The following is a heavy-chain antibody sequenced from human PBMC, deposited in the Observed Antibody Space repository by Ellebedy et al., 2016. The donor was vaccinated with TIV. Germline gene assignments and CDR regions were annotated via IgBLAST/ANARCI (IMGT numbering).Heavy chain of an antibody. J-gene: IGHJ4*02. Sequence: SQTLSLTCAISGDSVSSDSGAWNWIRQSPSGGLEWLGRTYYRSSWYNDYAVSVKRRITISPDTSTNQFSLHLNSVTPDDTAVYYCAGGTKKNGWRYWGQGTLITVSS. CDR2: TYYRSSWYN. D-gene: IGHD6-19*01. CDR3: AGGTKKNGWRY. CDR1: GDSVSSDSGA. V-gene: IGHV6-1*01.